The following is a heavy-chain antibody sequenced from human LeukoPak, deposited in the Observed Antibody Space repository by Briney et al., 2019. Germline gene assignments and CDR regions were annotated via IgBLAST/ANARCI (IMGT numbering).Heavy chain of an antibody. D-gene: IGHD1-26*01. Sequence: GGSLRLTCVASGFTFDNYAMHWVRQAPGKGLEWVSGISWKSGRIGYADSVQGRFTISRDNAKNSLYLQMNSLREEDTALYYCAKDSVGARYDAFEIWGQGTMVTVSS. CDR3: AKDSVGARYDAFEI. CDR2: ISWKSGRI. CDR1: GFTFDNYA. J-gene: IGHJ3*02. V-gene: IGHV3-9*01.